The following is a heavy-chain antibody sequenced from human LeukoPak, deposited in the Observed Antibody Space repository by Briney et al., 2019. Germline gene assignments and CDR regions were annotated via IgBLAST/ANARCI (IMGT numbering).Heavy chain of an antibody. V-gene: IGHV3-21*01. J-gene: IGHJ5*02. CDR1: GFTFSSYS. CDR2: ISSSSSYI. D-gene: IGHD6-13*01. Sequence: GGSLRLSCAASGFTFSSYSMNWVRQAPGKGLEWVSSISSSSSYIYYADSVKGRFTISRDNAKNSLYLQMNSLRAEDTAVYYCARGGSSTTVKFDPWGQGTLVTVSS. CDR3: ARGGSSTTVKFDP.